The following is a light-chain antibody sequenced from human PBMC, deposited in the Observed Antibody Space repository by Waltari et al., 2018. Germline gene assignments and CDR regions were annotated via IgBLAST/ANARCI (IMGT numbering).Light chain of an antibody. CDR1: SLRSYY. CDR2: GKN. Sequence: SSELTQDPAVSVALGQPVRLTCQGDSLRSYYASWYQQKPGQAPVLVIYGKNNRPSGIPDRFSGSSSGNTASLTITGAQAEDEADYYCNSRDSSGDLWVFGGGTKLTVL. J-gene: IGLJ3*02. V-gene: IGLV3-19*01. CDR3: NSRDSSGDLWV.